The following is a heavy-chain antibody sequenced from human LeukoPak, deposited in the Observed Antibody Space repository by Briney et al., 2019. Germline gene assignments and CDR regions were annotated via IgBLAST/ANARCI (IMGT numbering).Heavy chain of an antibody. D-gene: IGHD1-14*01. J-gene: IGHJ5*02. CDR1: GDSISSYY. V-gene: IGHV4-59*01. CDR2: IYHSGST. CDR3: ARGGGPPERGSWFDR. Sequence: PSETLSLTCSVSGDSISSYYWSWIRQPPEKGLEWIGYIYHSGSTNYCPSLKSRVTISVDTSKNQFSLKLSSVTAADTAVYYCARGGGPPERGSWFDRWGQGTLVTVSS.